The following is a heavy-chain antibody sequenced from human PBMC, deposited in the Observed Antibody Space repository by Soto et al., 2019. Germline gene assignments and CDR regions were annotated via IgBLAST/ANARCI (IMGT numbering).Heavy chain of an antibody. CDR3: ALDQSRTDLPDVLSIPAQRSFDL. CDR1: GFTFRNYA. D-gene: IGHD2-2*01. J-gene: IGHJ2*01. V-gene: IGHV3-23*01. Sequence: PGGSLRLSCAASGFTFRNYAMSWVRQAPGKGLEWVSALTDSGGNKYHADSVKGRFTISRDNSKDTLYLQMNSLRAEDTAVYYCALDQSRTDLPDVLSIPAQRSFDL. CDR2: LTDSGGNK.